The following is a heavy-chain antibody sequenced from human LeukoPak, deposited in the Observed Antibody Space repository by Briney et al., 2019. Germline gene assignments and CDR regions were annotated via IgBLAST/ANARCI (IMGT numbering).Heavy chain of an antibody. D-gene: IGHD3-22*01. CDR3: ARVRIAPDYYDSSGPFNWFDP. CDR1: GYTFTSYG. J-gene: IGHJ5*02. CDR2: ISDYNGNT. Sequence: ASVKVSCKASGYTFTSYGISWVRQAPGQGLEWMGWISDYNGNTNYAQKLQGRVTMTTDTSTSTAYMELRSLRSDDTAVYYCARVRIAPDYYDSSGPFNWFDPWGQGTLVTVSS. V-gene: IGHV1-18*01.